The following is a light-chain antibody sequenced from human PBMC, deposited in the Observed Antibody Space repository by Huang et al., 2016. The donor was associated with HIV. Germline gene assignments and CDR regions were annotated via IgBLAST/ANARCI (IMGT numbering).Light chain of an antibody. CDR2: DAT. J-gene: IGKJ2*03. Sequence: DIQMTQSPSSLSASIGDRVTITCQAGQDISNYLNWYQQKPGKAPKLLLYDATNSGAGVPSRFSGSGSGTDFTLTISRLQPEDFATYYCQQFDNVPYSFGQGTRLEIK. V-gene: IGKV1-33*01. CDR3: QQFDNVPYS. CDR1: QDISNY.